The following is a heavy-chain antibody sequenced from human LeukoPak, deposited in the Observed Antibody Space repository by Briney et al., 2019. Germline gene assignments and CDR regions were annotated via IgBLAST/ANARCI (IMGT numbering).Heavy chain of an antibody. CDR1: GYTFTKFG. D-gene: IGHD5-12*01. Sequence: GASVKVSCKASGYTFTKFGVSWLRQAPGQGLEWLGWFSAYNGNTNYAQNFQGRVTLTTDTSTSTAYLELTSLRSDDTALYFWARDYPQYRNRGYSGYGTFDYWGQGTPVTVSS. CDR3: ARDYPQYRNRGYSGYGTFDY. J-gene: IGHJ4*02. V-gene: IGHV1-18*01. CDR2: FSAYNGNT.